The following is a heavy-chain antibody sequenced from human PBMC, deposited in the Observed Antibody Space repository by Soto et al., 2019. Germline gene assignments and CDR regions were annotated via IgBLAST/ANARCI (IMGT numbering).Heavy chain of an antibody. CDR3: AREIQARYYYFFMDV. CDR2: IYHSGST. D-gene: IGHD5-18*01. V-gene: IGHV4-59*01. Sequence: ETLSLTCTVSGGSISSYYWSWIRQPPGKGLEWIGYIYHSGSTNYNPSLKSRVTISIDTSKNQFSLNLRSVTAADTAVYYCAREIQARYYYFFMDVWGKGTPVTVSS. J-gene: IGHJ6*03. CDR1: GGSISSYY.